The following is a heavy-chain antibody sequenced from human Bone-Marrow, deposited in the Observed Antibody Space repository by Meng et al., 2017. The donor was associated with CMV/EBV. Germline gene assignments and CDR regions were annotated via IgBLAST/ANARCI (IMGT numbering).Heavy chain of an antibody. CDR2: INTNTGNP. CDR1: GYTFTSYA. Sequence: ASVKVSCKASGYTFTSYAMNWVRQAPGQGLEWMGWINTNTGNPTYAQGFTGRFVFSLDTSVSTAYLQICSLKAEDTAVYYCATLSIAAREGPNGMDVWGQGTTVTVSS. J-gene: IGHJ6*02. CDR3: ATLSIAAREGPNGMDV. D-gene: IGHD6-6*01. V-gene: IGHV7-4-1*01.